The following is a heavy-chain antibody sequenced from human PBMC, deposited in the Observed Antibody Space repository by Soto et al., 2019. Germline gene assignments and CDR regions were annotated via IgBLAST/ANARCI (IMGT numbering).Heavy chain of an antibody. D-gene: IGHD4-17*01. CDR3: ARENYGDPFDF. CDR2: INSGGTSI. Sequence: PGGSLRLSCAASGFTVTNYEMSWVRQAPGKGLEWVSYINSGGTSIKYADSVKGRFTISRDNARNSLYLQMNSLRDEDTAVYYCARENYGDPFDFWGQGALVTVSS. J-gene: IGHJ4*02. V-gene: IGHV3-48*03. CDR1: GFTVTNYE.